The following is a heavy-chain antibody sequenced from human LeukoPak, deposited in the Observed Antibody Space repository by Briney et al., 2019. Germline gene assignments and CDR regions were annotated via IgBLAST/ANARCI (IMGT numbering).Heavy chain of an antibody. Sequence: SVKVSCEASGYTFTGYYMHWVRQAPGQGLEWMGRIIPILGIANYAQKFQGRVTITADKSTSTAYMELSSLRSEDTAVYYCARMVLGPNYYYMDVWGKGTTVTVSS. CDR3: ARMVLGPNYYYMDV. CDR2: IIPILGIA. D-gene: IGHD3-16*01. CDR1: GYTFTGYY. V-gene: IGHV1-69*02. J-gene: IGHJ6*03.